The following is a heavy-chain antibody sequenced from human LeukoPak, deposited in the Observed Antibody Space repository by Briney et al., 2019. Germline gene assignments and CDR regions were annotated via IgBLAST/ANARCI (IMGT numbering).Heavy chain of an antibody. Sequence: SETLSLTCTVSGGSISSYYWSWIRQPPGKGLEWIGYTYYSGSTNYNPSLKSRVTISVDTSKNQFSLKLSSVTAADTAVYYCARDSSNWFDPWGQGTLVTVSS. CDR1: GGSISSYY. CDR2: TYYSGST. J-gene: IGHJ5*02. CDR3: ARDSSNWFDP. V-gene: IGHV4-59*01.